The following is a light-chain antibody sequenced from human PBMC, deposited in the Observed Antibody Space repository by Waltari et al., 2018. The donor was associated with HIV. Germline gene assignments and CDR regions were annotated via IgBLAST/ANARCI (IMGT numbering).Light chain of an antibody. V-gene: IGKV1-39*01. Sequence: DIQMTQSPSSLSVSVGDRVTITCRASQSISHFLNWYQQKPGKAPKLLLYAASTLQSGVPSRFSGSGSDTDFTLTISSLQAEDSATYYCQQSYNSPMYTFGQGTKLEI. CDR2: AAS. J-gene: IGKJ2*01. CDR3: QQSYNSPMYT. CDR1: QSISHF.